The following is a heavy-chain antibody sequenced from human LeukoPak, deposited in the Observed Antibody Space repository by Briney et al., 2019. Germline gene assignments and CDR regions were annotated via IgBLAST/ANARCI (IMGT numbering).Heavy chain of an antibody. V-gene: IGHV4-59*01. J-gene: IGHJ4*02. CDR1: VDSISNYY. CDR3: AARRAYYFDY. CDR2: IYYTGST. Sequence: SETLSLTCTVSVDSISNYYWSWIRQPPGKGLEWIGYIYYTGSTNYNPSFKSRVTISVDTSKNQFSLKLSSVTAADTAVYCCAARRAYYFDYWGQGTLVTVSS.